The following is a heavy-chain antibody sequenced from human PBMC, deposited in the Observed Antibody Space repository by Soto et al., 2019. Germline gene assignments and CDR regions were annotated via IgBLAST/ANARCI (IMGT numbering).Heavy chain of an antibody. CDR3: AASSGLDVWGSYRKSFDY. V-gene: IGHV3-23*01. D-gene: IGHD3-16*02. CDR2: ISGSGGST. Sequence: GGSLRLSCAASGFTFSSYAMSWVRQAPGKGLEWVSAISGSGGSTYYADSVKVRFTISRDNSKNTRYLQMNSLRAEDTAVYYCAASSGLDVWGSYRKSFDYWGQGTLVTVSS. J-gene: IGHJ4*02. CDR1: GFTFSSYA.